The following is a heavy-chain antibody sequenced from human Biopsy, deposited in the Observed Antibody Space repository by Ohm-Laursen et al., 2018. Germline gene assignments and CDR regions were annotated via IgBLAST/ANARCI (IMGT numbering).Heavy chain of an antibody. D-gene: IGHD3-3*01. J-gene: IGHJ3*01. CDR1: GASMTGYF. CDR2: IYTIGDT. V-gene: IGHV4-4*07. CDR3: AREDEGLLRALDL. Sequence: GTLSLTCAVSGASMTGYFWTWVRQPVGKGLEWIGHIYTIGDTTYNPSLESRVTMSLDTSKNQFSLKMTSLTAADTAVYFCAREDEGLLRALDLWGQGKMVTASS.